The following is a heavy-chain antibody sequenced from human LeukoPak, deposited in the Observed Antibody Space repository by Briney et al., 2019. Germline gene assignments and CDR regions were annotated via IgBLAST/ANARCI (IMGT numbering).Heavy chain of an antibody. Sequence: GGSLRLSCAASGFTFSRYSMNWVRQAPGKGLVWVSRIKSDGSRTNYADSVKGRFTISRDNSKNTVYLQMNTLRAEDTAVYYCAREGSDYWGQGTLVTVSS. V-gene: IGHV3-74*01. CDR2: IKSDGSRT. CDR3: AREGSDY. CDR1: GFTFSRYS. J-gene: IGHJ4*02.